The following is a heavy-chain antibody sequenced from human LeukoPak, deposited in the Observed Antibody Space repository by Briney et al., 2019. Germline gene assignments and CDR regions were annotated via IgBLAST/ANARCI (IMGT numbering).Heavy chain of an antibody. D-gene: IGHD1-26*01. Sequence: SETLTLTCAVSGGTISTSSYYFAWIRQPPGKGLEWSGSVYYSGSTYYDPSLKTPVTISIATSKNQFSLNLNSVTAADTAVYSCARAPSGVSFDYWGQGTLVTVSS. V-gene: IGHV4-39*07. CDR1: GGTISTSSYY. J-gene: IGHJ4*02. CDR2: VYYSGST. CDR3: ARAPSGVSFDY.